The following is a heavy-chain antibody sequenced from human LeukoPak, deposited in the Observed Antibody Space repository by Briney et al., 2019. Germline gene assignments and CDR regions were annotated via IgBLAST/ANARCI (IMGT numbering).Heavy chain of an antibody. Sequence: SGGSLRLSCAASGFTFSSYSMTWVRQAPGKGLEWVSSIVGSSGYIYYADSVKGRFTISRDNSKNTLYLQMNSLRAEDTAVYYCEGDSSSQYYFDYWGQGTLVTVSS. D-gene: IGHD6-13*01. CDR2: IVGSSGYI. CDR3: EGDSSSQYYFDY. V-gene: IGHV3-21*04. J-gene: IGHJ4*02. CDR1: GFTFSSYS.